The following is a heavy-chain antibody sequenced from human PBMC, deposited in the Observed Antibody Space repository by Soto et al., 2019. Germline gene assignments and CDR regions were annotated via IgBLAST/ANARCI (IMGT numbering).Heavy chain of an antibody. CDR2: ISGSGGST. CDR3: AKGATIFGVVIKTHYYYYYMDV. D-gene: IGHD3-3*01. V-gene: IGHV3-23*01. J-gene: IGHJ6*03. Sequence: GGSLRLSCAASGFTFSSYAMSWVRQAPGKGLEWVSAISGSGGSTYYADSVKGRFTISRDNSKNTLYLQMNSLRAEDTAVYYCAKGATIFGVVIKTHYYYYYMDVWGKGTTVTVSS. CDR1: GFTFSSYA.